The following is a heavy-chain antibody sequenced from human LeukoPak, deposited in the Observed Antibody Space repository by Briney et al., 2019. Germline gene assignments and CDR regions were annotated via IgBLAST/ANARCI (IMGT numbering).Heavy chain of an antibody. CDR1: GFTFNEYA. J-gene: IGHJ4*02. Sequence: PGGSLRLSCAASGFTFNEYAMYWVRQAPGKGLEWVSNINWNSRSITYADSVKGRFTISRDNAKNSLYLQMNSLRPEDTALYYYDGSGLVHYWGQGTLVTVSS. D-gene: IGHD2-15*01. CDR3: DGSGLVHY. CDR2: INWNSRSI. V-gene: IGHV3-9*01.